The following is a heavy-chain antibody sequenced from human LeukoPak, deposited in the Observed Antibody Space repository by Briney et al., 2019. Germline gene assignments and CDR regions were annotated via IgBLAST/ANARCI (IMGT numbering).Heavy chain of an antibody. Sequence: SETLSLTCTVSGGSISSYYWSWIRQPPGKGLEWIGYIYYSGSTNYNPSLKSRVTISVDTSKTQFSLKLSSVTAADTAVYYCARGLVRSFNWFDPWGQGTLVTVSS. CDR3: ARGLVRSFNWFDP. J-gene: IGHJ5*02. V-gene: IGHV4-59*01. CDR1: GGSISSYY. CDR2: IYYSGST. D-gene: IGHD6-13*01.